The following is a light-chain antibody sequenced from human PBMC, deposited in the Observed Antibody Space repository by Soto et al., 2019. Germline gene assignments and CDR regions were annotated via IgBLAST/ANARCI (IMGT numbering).Light chain of an antibody. CDR1: QNISKF. Sequence: DIQMTQSPSSLSASVGDRVTITCQTSQNISKFLSWFQQRPGKAPNLLISDASNLEAGVPSRFSGRGSVTHFTFTITSLQPEDVATYYCQQCDSLPLTFGGGTKVEIK. J-gene: IGKJ4*01. V-gene: IGKV1-33*01. CDR3: QQCDSLPLT. CDR2: DAS.